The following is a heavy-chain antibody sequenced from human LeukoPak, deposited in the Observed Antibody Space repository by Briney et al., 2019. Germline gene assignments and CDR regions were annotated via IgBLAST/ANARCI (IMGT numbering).Heavy chain of an antibody. Sequence: ASVKVSCKASGYTFTSYDINWVRQVTGQGREGMGWMNPKSGNTGYAQKFQGRVTITRNPSIRTAYLEVSSLRYEDTAVYYCARRAVDNSYYYYMDVWGKGTTVTVSS. D-gene: IGHD6-19*01. CDR3: ARRAVDNSYYYYMDV. J-gene: IGHJ6*03. CDR1: GYTFTSYD. CDR2: MNPKSGNT. V-gene: IGHV1-8*03.